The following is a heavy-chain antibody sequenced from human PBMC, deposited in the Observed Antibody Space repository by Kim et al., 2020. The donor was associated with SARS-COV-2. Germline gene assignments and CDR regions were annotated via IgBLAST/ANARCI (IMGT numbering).Heavy chain of an antibody. D-gene: IGHD4-17*01. J-gene: IGHJ4*02. CDR2: IHHSGST. Sequence: KGLEWIGNIHHSGSTFYSPSLTSRVTLSLDKSKNHFSLNLNSVTAADTAVYYCARVDYGGNSAGFYFDYWGQGTLVTVSS. CDR3: ARVDYGGNSAGFYFDY. V-gene: IGHV4-30-2*01.